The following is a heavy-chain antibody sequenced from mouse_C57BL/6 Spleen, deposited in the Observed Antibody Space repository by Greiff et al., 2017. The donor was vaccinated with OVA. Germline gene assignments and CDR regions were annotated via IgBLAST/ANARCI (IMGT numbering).Heavy chain of an antibody. Sequence: VQLVESGAELVRPGASVTLSCKASGYTFTDYEMHWVKQTPVHGLEWIGAIDPETDGTAYNQKFKGKAILTADKSSSTAYMELRSLTSEDSAVYYCTIKGGHYYAMDYWGQGTSVTVSS. D-gene: IGHD1-3*01. J-gene: IGHJ4*01. CDR1: GYTFTDYE. CDR3: TIKGGHYYAMDY. V-gene: IGHV1-15*01. CDR2: IDPETDGT.